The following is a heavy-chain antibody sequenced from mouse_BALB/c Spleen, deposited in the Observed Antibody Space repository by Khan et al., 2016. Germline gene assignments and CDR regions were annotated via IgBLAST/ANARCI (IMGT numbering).Heavy chain of an antibody. CDR3: ARGYGYDYAMNY. J-gene: IGHJ4*01. D-gene: IGHD1-2*01. CDR2: INTYTGEP. CDR1: GYTFTNYG. Sequence: QIQLVQSGPELKKPGETVKISCKASGYTFTNYGMNWVKQAPGKGLKWMGWINTYTGEPTYADDFKGRFAFSLETSASTAYLQINNLKNEDTATYFCARGYGYDYAMNYWGQGTSVTVSS. V-gene: IGHV9-3-1*01.